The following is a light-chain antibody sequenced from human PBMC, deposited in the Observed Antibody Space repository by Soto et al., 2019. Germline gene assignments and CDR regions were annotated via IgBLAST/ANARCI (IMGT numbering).Light chain of an antibody. CDR2: DAS. CDR3: QQYDTYPWT. V-gene: IGKV1-5*01. Sequence: DIQMTQSPTTLSASVGDRVIITCRASQRMSAWLAWYQQKPGIAPKLLIYDASSLEDGVPSRFSGSGSGTDFTLTINSLQPDDFATYYCQQYDTYPWTFGQRTKVEIK. CDR1: QRMSAW. J-gene: IGKJ1*01.